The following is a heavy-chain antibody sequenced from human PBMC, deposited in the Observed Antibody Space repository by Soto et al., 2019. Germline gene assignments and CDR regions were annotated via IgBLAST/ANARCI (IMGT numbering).Heavy chain of an antibody. CDR2: FGGGSLNI. J-gene: IGHJ4*02. D-gene: IGHD6-19*01. Sequence: PGGSLRLSCVTSGFTFSTYAMNWVRQAPGKGLEWVSAFGGGSLNIYYADSVKGRFTISRDNSKNTLYLQMNSLRAEDTAIYSCAKPSQGWLKSFHWGQGTPVTVSS. CDR1: GFTFSTYA. CDR3: AKPSQGWLKSFH. V-gene: IGHV3-23*01.